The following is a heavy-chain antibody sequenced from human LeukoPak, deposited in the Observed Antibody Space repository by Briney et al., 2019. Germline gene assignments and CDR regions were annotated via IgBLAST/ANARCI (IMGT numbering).Heavy chain of an antibody. CDR1: GFTFSNAW. V-gene: IGHV3-15*01. D-gene: IGHD3-10*01. CDR3: TTVGSSGSYYKGPYYFDY. Sequence: GGSLRLSCAASGFTFSNAWMSWVRQAPGKGLEWVGRIKSKTDGGTTDYAAPVKGRFTISRDDSKNTLYLQMNSLKTEDTAVYYCTTVGSSGSYYKGPYYFDYWGQGTLVTVSS. CDR2: IKSKTDGGTT. J-gene: IGHJ4*02.